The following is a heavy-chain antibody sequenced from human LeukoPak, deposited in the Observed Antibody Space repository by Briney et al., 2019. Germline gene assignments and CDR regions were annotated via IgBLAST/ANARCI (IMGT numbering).Heavy chain of an antibody. CDR1: GFTFNSYA. V-gene: IGHV3-23*01. CDR3: ATDHAIVVVPAASYDC. J-gene: IGHJ4*02. Sequence: GGSLRLSYAASGFTFNSYAMSWVRQAPGKGLEWVSAISGSGGSTYYADSEKGLFTISRDNSKHTLYLQMNSPRPEDTAVYHFATDHAIVVVPAASYDCWGEGRLV. D-gene: IGHD2-2*01. CDR2: ISGSGGST.